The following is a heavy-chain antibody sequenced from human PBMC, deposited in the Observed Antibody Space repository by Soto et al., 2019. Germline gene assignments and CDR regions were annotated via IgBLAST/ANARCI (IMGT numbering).Heavy chain of an antibody. CDR3: ARLGGDLTTSSNRFDP. V-gene: IGHV4-30-4*01. CDR1: GGSISSGDYY. Sequence: LSLTCTVSGGSISSGDYYWSWVRQPPGKGLEWIGYIYYSGSTYYNPSLKSRVTISVDTSKNQFSLKLSSVTAADTAVYYCARLGGDLTTSSNRFDPWGQGTLVTVSS. CDR2: IYYSGST. J-gene: IGHJ5*02. D-gene: IGHD4-4*01.